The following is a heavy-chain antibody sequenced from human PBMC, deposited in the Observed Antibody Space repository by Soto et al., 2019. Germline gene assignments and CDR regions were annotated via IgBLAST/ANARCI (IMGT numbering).Heavy chain of an antibody. CDR3: ASAWGPAYYYGMDV. V-gene: IGHV1-69*12. J-gene: IGHJ6*02. Sequence: QVQLVQSGAEVKKPGSSVKVSCKASGGTFSSYAISWVRQAPGQGLEWVGVIIPIFGTADYAQKFQGRVAITADASTSTAYMELSSLRSEDTAVYYCASAWGPAYYYGMDVWGQGTTVTVSS. CDR1: GGTFSSYA. D-gene: IGHD3-16*01. CDR2: IIPIFGTA.